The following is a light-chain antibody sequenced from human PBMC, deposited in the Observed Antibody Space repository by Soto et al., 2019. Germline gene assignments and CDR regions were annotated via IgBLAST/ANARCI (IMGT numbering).Light chain of an antibody. CDR3: HQRGRWPS. CDR2: DAS. V-gene: IGKV3-11*01. J-gene: IGKJ4*02. Sequence: EIVLTQSPATLSLSPGGRATLSCRASQSLDNYLAWYQHKPGQPPRLLIYDASTMATDIPTRFSGSGSGTDFPITISGLEPEDFAVDYCHQRGRWPSFGGGTKVEIK. CDR1: QSLDNY.